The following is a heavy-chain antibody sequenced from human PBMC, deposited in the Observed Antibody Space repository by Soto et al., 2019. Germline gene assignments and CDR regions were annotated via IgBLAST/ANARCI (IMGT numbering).Heavy chain of an antibody. CDR2: ISTLNGNT. V-gene: IGHV1-2*02. J-gene: IGHJ4*02. CDR3: ASGAAGDYYFDY. D-gene: IGHD4-17*01. Sequence: ASVKVSCKVSGYTLTELCMHWVRQAPGQGLEWMGWISTLNGNTNYAQKFQGQVTISADKSISTAYLQWSSLKASDTAMYYCASGAAGDYYFDYWGQGTLVTVSS. CDR1: GYTLTELC.